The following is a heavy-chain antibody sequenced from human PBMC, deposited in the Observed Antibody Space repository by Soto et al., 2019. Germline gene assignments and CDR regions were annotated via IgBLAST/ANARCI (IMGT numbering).Heavy chain of an antibody. CDR3: ARTDRDFCGLAV. Sequence: EVQLVESGGGLVQPGGSLRLSCEASGFTFRNYDMHWVRQGTGKGLEWVSGISAAGDPDYADSVEGRFTISSENAQNSFFLQMNSLRVGDTAVYYCARTDRDFCGLAVGGHWTTVIVSS. J-gene: IGHJ6*02. V-gene: IGHV3-13*05. CDR1: GFTFRNYD. CDR2: ISAAGDP.